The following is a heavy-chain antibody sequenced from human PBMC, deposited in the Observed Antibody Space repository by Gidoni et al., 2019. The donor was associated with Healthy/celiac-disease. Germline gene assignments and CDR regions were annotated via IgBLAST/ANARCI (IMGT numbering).Heavy chain of an antibody. CDR2: ISWNSGSI. V-gene: IGHV3-9*01. Sequence: APGKGLEWVSGISWNSGSIGYADSVKGRFTISRDNAKNSLYLQMNSLRAEDTALYYCAKGLGITIFGVVDYWGQGTLVTVSS. CDR3: AKGLGITIFGVVDY. J-gene: IGHJ4*02. D-gene: IGHD3-3*01.